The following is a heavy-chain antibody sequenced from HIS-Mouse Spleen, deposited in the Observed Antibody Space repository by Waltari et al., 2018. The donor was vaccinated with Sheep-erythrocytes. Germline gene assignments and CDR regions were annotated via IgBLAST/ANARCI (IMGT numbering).Heavy chain of an antibody. Sequence: QVQLVESGGGVVQPGRSLRLSCAASGFTFSSYGMHWVRQAPGKGLGLVAFISYDGSNKYYADSVKGRFTISRDNSKNTLYLQMNSLRAEDTAVYYCAKREGYSNYYFDYWGQGTLVTVSS. CDR3: AKREGYSNYYFDY. D-gene: IGHD4-4*01. V-gene: IGHV3-30*18. CDR2: ISYDGSNK. CDR1: GFTFSSYG. J-gene: IGHJ4*02.